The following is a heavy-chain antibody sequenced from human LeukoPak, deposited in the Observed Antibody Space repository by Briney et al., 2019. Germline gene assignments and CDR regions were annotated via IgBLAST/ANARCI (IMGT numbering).Heavy chain of an antibody. CDR3: ARDVPSTLLWYAGYYYGMDV. V-gene: IGHV3-30-3*01. D-gene: IGHD3-10*01. J-gene: IGHJ6*02. Sequence: GGSLRLSCAASGFTFSSYAMHWVRQAPGKGLEWVAVISYDGSNKYYADSVKGRFTISRDNSKNTLYLQMNSLRAEDTAVYYCARDVPSTLLWYAGYYYGMDVWGQGTTVTVSS. CDR2: ISYDGSNK. CDR1: GFTFSSYA.